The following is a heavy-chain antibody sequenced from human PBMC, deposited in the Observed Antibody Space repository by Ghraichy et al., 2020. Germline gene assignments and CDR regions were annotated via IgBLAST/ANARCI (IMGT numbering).Heavy chain of an antibody. D-gene: IGHD4-23*01. J-gene: IGHJ4*02. CDR1: GYTFTSYY. Sequence: SVKVSCKASGYTFTSYYMNWVRQAPGQGLEWMGRIIPILGIANYAQKFQGRVTITADKSTSTAYMELSSLRSEDTAVYYCARGDYGGKAAFDYWGQGTLVTVSS. CDR2: IIPILGIA. V-gene: IGHV1-69*04. CDR3: ARGDYGGKAAFDY.